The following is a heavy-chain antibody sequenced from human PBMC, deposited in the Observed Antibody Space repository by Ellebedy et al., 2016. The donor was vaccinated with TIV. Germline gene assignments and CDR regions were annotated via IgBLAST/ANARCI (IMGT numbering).Heavy chain of an antibody. J-gene: IGHJ4*02. V-gene: IGHV1-8*01. D-gene: IGHD3-22*01. CDR3: ARLGYYDSGGPGDY. CDR1: GYTFTSHD. Sequence: ASVKVSXXASGYTFTSHDINWVRQATGQGLEWMGWMNPNSGNKGYAQKFQGRVTMTRNTSISTAYMELSSLRSEDTAVYYCARLGYYDSGGPGDYWGQGTLVTVSS. CDR2: MNPNSGNK.